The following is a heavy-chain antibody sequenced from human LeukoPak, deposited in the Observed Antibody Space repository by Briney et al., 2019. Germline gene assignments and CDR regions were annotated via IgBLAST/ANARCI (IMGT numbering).Heavy chain of an antibody. Sequence: PSETLSLTCTVSSGSISTYYWSWIRQPPGKGLEWIAYIHYTGSTNYNPSLKSRVSISIDTSKNQFSLKLSSVTAADTAVYYCARSSGSRYYIDYWGQGTLVTVSS. D-gene: IGHD1-26*01. CDR1: SGSISTYY. CDR3: ARSSGSRYYIDY. V-gene: IGHV4-59*01. CDR2: IHYTGST. J-gene: IGHJ4*02.